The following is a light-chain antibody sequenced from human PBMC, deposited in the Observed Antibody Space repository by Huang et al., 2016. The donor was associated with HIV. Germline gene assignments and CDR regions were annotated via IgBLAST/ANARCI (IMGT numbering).Light chain of an antibody. CDR3: QQYNNGPPWT. CDR2: DAS. V-gene: IGKV3-15*01. J-gene: IGKJ1*01. Sequence: EIVMTQSPATLSVSPGESATLSCRASQSVSNTLAWYQQKPGQAPRLLIYDASCMATGIPARFSGSGSGTEFTLTISSLQSEDFAVYYCQQYNNGPPWTFGQGTKVEIK. CDR1: QSVSNT.